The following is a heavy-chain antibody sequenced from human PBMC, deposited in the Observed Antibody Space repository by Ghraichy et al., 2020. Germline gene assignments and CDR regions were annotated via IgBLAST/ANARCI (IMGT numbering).Heavy chain of an antibody. D-gene: IGHD5-24*01. CDR1: GGSFSGYY. V-gene: IGHV4-34*01. CDR3: ARGPRGRDGYNRFDY. J-gene: IGHJ4*02. CDR2: INHSGST. Sequence: SETLSLTCAVYGGSFSGYYWSWIRQPPGKGLEWIGEINHSGSTNYNPSLKSRVTISVDTSKNQFSLKLSSVTAADTAVYYCARGPRGRDGYNRFDYWGQGTLVTVSS.